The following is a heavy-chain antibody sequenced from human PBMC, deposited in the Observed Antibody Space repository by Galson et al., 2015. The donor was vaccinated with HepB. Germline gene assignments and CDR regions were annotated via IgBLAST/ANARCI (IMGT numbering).Heavy chain of an antibody. J-gene: IGHJ4*02. Sequence: SLRLSCAASGFTFSSYGMHWVRQAPGKGLEWVAVIWYDGSNKYYADSVKGRFTISRDNSKNTLYLQMNSLRAEDTAVYYCARDLFDPRGPGFFDYWGQGTLVTVSS. D-gene: IGHD3-9*01. CDR2: IWYDGSNK. CDR1: GFTFSSYG. V-gene: IGHV3-33*01. CDR3: ARDLFDPRGPGFFDY.